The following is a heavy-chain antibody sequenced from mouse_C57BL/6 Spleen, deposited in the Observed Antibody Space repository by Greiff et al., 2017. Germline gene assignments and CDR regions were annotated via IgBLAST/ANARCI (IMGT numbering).Heavy chain of an antibody. CDR1: GFTFSDYY. V-gene: IGHV5-12*01. CDR2: ISNGGGST. CDR3: ARQDYYGSIDY. J-gene: IGHJ2*01. D-gene: IGHD1-1*01. Sequence: EVKLVESGGGLVQPGGSLKLSCAASGFTFSDYYMYWVRQTPEKRLEWVAYISNGGGSTYYPDTVKGRFTISRDNAKNTLYLQMSRLKSEDTAMYYCARQDYYGSIDYWGQGTTLTVSS.